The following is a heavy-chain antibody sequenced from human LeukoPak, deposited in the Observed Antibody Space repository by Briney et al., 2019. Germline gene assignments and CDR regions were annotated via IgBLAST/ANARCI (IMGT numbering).Heavy chain of an antibody. Sequence: SETLCRTCTVAGGSVSSYYWSWIRQPPGEGLEGIGYIYYSGSTNYNPSLKSRVTISVDTSKTPFSLNLSSVTAADPAVYYCARVLFSGDAFDIWGQGTMVTVSS. CDR3: ARVLFSGDAFDI. V-gene: IGHV4-59*02. CDR1: GGSVSSYY. CDR2: IYYSGST. J-gene: IGHJ3*02. D-gene: IGHD2/OR15-2a*01.